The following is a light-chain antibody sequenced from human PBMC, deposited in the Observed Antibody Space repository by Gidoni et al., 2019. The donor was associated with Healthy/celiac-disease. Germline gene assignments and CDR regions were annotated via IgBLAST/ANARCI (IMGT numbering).Light chain of an antibody. CDR1: SSNIGAGYD. V-gene: IGLV1-40*01. J-gene: IGLJ2*01. Sequence: QSVLTQPPSVSGDPGQRVTSSCTGSSSNIGAGYDVHWYQQLPGTAPKLLIYGNSNRPSGFPDRFSGPKSGTSASLAITGLQAEDEADYYCQSYDISLSGVVFGGGTKLTVL. CDR2: GNS. CDR3: QSYDISLSGVV.